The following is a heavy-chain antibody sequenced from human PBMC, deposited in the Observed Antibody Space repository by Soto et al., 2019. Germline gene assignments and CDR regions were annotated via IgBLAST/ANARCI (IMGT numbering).Heavy chain of an antibody. D-gene: IGHD3-16*01. CDR3: AKDLAAMAYTYYFDY. CDR1: GFTFDDYA. Sequence: GGSLRLSCAASGFTFDDYAMHWVQQAPGKGLEWVSGISWNSGSIGYADSVKGRFTISRDNAKNSLYLQMNSLRAEDTALYYCAKDLAAMAYTYYFDYWGQGTLVTVS. V-gene: IGHV3-9*01. CDR2: ISWNSGSI. J-gene: IGHJ4*02.